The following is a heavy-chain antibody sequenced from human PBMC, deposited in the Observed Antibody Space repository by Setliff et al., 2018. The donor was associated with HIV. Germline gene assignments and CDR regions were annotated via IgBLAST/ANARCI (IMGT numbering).Heavy chain of an antibody. CDR3: ARGTGVVVTAIHGALDY. D-gene: IGHD2-21*02. CDR2: IYSGGST. V-gene: IGHV3-66*02. J-gene: IGHJ4*02. Sequence: PGGSLRLSCAASGFTVSGYYMAWVRQAPGKGLEWVSTIYSGGSTYHADSVKGRFTLSRDSSKNTLSLQMNSLRPEDTAVYYCARGTGVVVTAIHGALDYWGQGTL. CDR1: GFTVSGYY.